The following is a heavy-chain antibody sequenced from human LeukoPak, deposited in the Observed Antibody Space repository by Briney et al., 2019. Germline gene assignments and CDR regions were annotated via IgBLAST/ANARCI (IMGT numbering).Heavy chain of an antibody. J-gene: IGHJ5*02. Sequence: SVKVSCKASGGTFSSYAISWVRQAPGQGLEWMGGIIPIFDTANYAQKFQGRVTITADESTSTAYMELSSLRSEDTAVYYCASGSSPYGDYEASWFDPWGQGTLVTVSS. CDR2: IIPIFDTA. D-gene: IGHD4-17*01. V-gene: IGHV1-69*13. CDR1: GGTFSSYA. CDR3: ASGSSPYGDYEASWFDP.